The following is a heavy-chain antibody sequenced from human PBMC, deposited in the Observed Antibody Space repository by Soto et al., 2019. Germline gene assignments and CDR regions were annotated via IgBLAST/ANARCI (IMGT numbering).Heavy chain of an antibody. CDR1: GFTFSSYW. CDR2: ISGDGSST. CDR3: KSPGYVGSGTPFDY. D-gene: IGHD2-15*01. J-gene: IGHJ4*02. Sequence: GGSLRLSCAASGFTFSSYWMHWVRQAPGKGLVWVSRISGDGSSTSYADSVRGRFTISRDNAKNTLFLQMNSLRAEDTALYYFKSPGYVGSGTPFDYGGRGALVTVPS. V-gene: IGHV3-74*01.